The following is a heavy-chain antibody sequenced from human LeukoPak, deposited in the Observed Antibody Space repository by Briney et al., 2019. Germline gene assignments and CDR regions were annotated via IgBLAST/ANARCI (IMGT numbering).Heavy chain of an antibody. CDR2: INDSGST. CDR1: GGSFSGYY. Sequence: PSETLSLTCAVYGGSFSGYYWRWIRQSPGKGLEWIGEINDSGSTNYDPSLKSRVTISVDTSKNQISLKLTSVTAADTAVYYCARVAGDPIYYYCYMDVWGKGTTVTVSS. D-gene: IGHD7-27*01. V-gene: IGHV4-34*01. J-gene: IGHJ6*03. CDR3: ARVAGDPIYYYCYMDV.